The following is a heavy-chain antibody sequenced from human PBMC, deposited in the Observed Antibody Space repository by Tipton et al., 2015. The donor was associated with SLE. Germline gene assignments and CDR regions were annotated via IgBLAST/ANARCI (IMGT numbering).Heavy chain of an antibody. CDR1: DGSFSGYY. CDR3: ARSRIAAAGSYFDY. J-gene: IGHJ4*02. CDR2: INHSGST. D-gene: IGHD6-13*01. V-gene: IGHV4-34*01. Sequence: TLSLTCSVYDGSFSGYYWSWIRQPPGKGLEWIGEINHSGSTNYNPSLKSRVTISVDTSKNQFSLKLNSVTPEDTAVYYCARSRIAAAGSYFDYWGQGTLVTVSS.